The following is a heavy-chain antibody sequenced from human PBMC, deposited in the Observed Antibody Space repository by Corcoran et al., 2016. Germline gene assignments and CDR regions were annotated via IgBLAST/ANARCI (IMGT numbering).Heavy chain of an antibody. J-gene: IGHJ5*02. CDR2: INHSGST. Sequence: QVQLQQWGAGLLKPSETLSLTCAVYGGSFSGYYWSWIRQPPGKGLEWIGEINHSGSTNYNPSLKSRVTISVDTSKNQFSLKLSSVTAADTAVYYCATTGGCTNGVCYFHWFDPWGQGTLVTVSS. D-gene: IGHD2-8*01. V-gene: IGHV4-34*01. CDR1: GGSFSGYY. CDR3: ATTGGCTNGVCYFHWFDP.